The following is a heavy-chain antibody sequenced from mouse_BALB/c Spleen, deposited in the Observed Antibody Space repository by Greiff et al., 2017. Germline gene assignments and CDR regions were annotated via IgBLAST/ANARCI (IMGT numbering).Heavy chain of an antibody. Sequence: VQLQQSGAELVKPGASVKLSCKASGYTFTSYWMHWVKQRPGQGLEWIGAIYPGNSDTSYNQKFKGKAKLTAVTSTSTAYMELSSLTNEDSAVYYCTLIYYDYGGFAYWGQGTLVTVSA. V-gene: IGHV1-5*01. CDR1: GYTFTSYW. CDR2: IYPGNSDT. D-gene: IGHD2-4*01. J-gene: IGHJ3*01. CDR3: TLIYYDYGGFAY.